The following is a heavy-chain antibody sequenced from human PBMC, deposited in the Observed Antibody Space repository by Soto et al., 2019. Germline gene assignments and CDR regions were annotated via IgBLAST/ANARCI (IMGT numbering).Heavy chain of an antibody. CDR1: GFTFSSYG. CDR2: ISYDGSTK. Sequence: PVGSLRLSCAASGFTFSSYGMHWVRQAPGKGLEWVAVISYDGSTKYYADSVKGRFTISRDNSKNTLYLQMNSLRAEDTAVYYCAKDFTYYDFWSGPGRLYGMDVWGQGTTVTVAS. D-gene: IGHD3-3*01. V-gene: IGHV3-30*18. J-gene: IGHJ6*02. CDR3: AKDFTYYDFWSGPGRLYGMDV.